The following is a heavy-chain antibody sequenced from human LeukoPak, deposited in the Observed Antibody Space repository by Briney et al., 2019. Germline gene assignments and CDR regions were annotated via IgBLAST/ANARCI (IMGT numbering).Heavy chain of an antibody. CDR3: ARGGLVRGSLDSLIAFDI. D-gene: IGHD3-10*01. Sequence: SETLSLTCTVSGGSISSYYWSWIRQPPGKGLEWIGYIYYSGSTNYNPSLKSRVTISVDTSKNQFSLKLNSVTPEDTALYYCARGGLVRGSLDSLIAFDIWGQGIMVTVSS. V-gene: IGHV4-59*12. CDR2: IYYSGST. J-gene: IGHJ3*02. CDR1: GGSISSYY.